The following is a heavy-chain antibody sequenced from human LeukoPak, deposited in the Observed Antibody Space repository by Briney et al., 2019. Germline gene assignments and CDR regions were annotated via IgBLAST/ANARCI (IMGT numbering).Heavy chain of an antibody. CDR2: ISSSSSTV. D-gene: IGHD4-23*01. CDR1: GFTFSSYG. V-gene: IGHV3-48*04. J-gene: IGHJ3*02. Sequence: GGSLRLSCAASGFTFSSYGMHWVRQAPGKGLEWVSYISSSSSTVYYADSVKGRFTISRDNAKNSLYLQMNSLRAEDTAVYYCARSSVVTGNAFDIWGQGTMVTVSS. CDR3: ARSSVVTGNAFDI.